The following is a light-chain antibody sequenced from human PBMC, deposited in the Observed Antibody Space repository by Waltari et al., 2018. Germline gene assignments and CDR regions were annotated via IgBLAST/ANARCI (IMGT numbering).Light chain of an antibody. V-gene: IGLV4-69*01. J-gene: IGLJ3*02. Sequence: LVLTQSPSASASLGASVKLTCSLHGEYSAYAIEWHQQQPLKGPRYLMTVNSDGSHKKGDGISERFSGSISDLDRYLIISRLQSDDEADYFCQTWGTGIQVFGSGTKLTVL. CDR3: QTWGTGIQV. CDR1: GEYSAYA. CDR2: VNSDGSH.